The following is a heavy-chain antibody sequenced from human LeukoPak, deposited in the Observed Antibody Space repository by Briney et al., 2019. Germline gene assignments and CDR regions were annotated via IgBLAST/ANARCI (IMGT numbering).Heavy chain of an antibody. Sequence: PGGSLRLSCAASGFTFSSYAMQWVRQAPGKGLQWVAVISYDGRNKNYADSVKGRFTISRDNSKNTVYLQMNSLRAEDTAVYYCARDLDAVGAVDYWGQGTTVTVSS. CDR2: ISYDGRNK. V-gene: IGHV3-30*04. CDR1: GFTFSSYA. J-gene: IGHJ4*03. D-gene: IGHD2-2*01. CDR3: ARDLDAVGAVDY.